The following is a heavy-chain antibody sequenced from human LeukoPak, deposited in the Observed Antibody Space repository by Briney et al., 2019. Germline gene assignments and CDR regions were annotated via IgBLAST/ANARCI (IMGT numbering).Heavy chain of an antibody. J-gene: IGHJ4*02. V-gene: IGHV4-30-2*01. CDR1: GGSISSGGYS. D-gene: IGHD3-9*01. CDR3: ARGGSDILTGYCLPDY. Sequence: PSQTLSLTCAVSGGSISSGGYSWSWIRQPPGKGLEWIGYIYHSGSTYYNPSLKSRVTISVDRSKNQFSLKLSSVTAADTAVYYCARGGSDILTGYCLPDYWGQGTLVTVSS. CDR2: IYHSGST.